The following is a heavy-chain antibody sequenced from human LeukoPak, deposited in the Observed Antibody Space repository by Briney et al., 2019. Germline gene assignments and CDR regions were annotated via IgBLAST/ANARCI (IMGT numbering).Heavy chain of an antibody. Sequence: GGSLRLSCTASGFTFSSYAMSWVRQAPGKGLEWVSAISGSGGSTYYADSVKGRFTISRDNSKNKLYLQMNSLRAEDTAVYYCAKYAGGYQLLWVDYWGQGTLVTVSS. J-gene: IGHJ4*02. V-gene: IGHV3-23*01. CDR3: AKYAGGYQLLWVDY. D-gene: IGHD2-2*01. CDR2: ISGSGGST. CDR1: GFTFSSYA.